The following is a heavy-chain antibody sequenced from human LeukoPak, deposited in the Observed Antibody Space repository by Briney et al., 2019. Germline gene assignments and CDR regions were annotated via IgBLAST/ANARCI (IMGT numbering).Heavy chain of an antibody. CDR1: GYTFTNNF. Sequence: ASVKVSCKASGYTFTNNFMHWVRQAPGQGLEWIGIINPSGDNTWYAQKFQGRVTMTTDTSTSTAYMELRSLRSDDTAVYYCARAPWGLHYSDYWGQGTLVTVSS. CDR3: ARAPWGLHYSDY. D-gene: IGHD3-16*01. CDR2: INPSGDNT. J-gene: IGHJ4*02. V-gene: IGHV1-46*01.